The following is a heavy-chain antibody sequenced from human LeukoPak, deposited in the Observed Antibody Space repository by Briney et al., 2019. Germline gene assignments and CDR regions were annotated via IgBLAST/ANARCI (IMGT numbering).Heavy chain of an antibody. CDR3: KSGGAAPGNFDY. CDR2: ISWNSGSI. J-gene: IGHJ4*02. V-gene: IGHV3-9*01. D-gene: IGHD6-13*01. Sequence: GGSLRLSCAASGFTFDDYAMHWVRQAPGKGLEWVSGISWNSGSIGYADSVKGRFIISRDNAKNSLYLQMNSLGVEDTAVYYCKSGGAAPGNFDYWGQGALVTVSS. CDR1: GFTFDDYA.